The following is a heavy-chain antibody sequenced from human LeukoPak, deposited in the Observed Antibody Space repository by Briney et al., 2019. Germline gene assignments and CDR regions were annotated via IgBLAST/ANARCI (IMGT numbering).Heavy chain of an antibody. V-gene: IGHV3-23*01. CDR1: GLSFRSYG. Sequence: GGYLRLSGVAFGLSFRSYGMTGVRPGPGRGLEWVSAIIGTCRGPYYARSGKGRFTISTDNSNNTLYLQMNSLRAEDTAVYYCAKDPNGDYLGAYDSWGQGTLVTVSS. CDR2: IIGTCRGP. J-gene: IGHJ4*02. CDR3: AKDPNGDYLGAYDS. D-gene: IGHD4-17*01.